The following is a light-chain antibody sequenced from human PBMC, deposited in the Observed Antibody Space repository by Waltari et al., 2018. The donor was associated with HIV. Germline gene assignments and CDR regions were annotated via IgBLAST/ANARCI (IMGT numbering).Light chain of an antibody. CDR1: NIGSKS. Sequence: SYVLTQPPSVSVAPGQTARLTCGGKNIGSKSVPWYQQKPGQAPVMVVYDDTDRPSGIPERFSGSNSGNTATLTISRVEAGDEADYYCQVWDNSNDVVVFGGGTKLTVL. CDR2: DDT. V-gene: IGLV3-21*02. J-gene: IGLJ2*01. CDR3: QVWDNSNDVVV.